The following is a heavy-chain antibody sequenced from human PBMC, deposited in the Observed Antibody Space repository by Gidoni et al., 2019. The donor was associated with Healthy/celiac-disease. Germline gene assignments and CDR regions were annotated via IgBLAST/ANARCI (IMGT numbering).Heavy chain of an antibody. V-gene: IGHV1-69*01. CDR3: ARAPPRIPGGEYFQH. CDR1: VGTFSSYA. D-gene: IGHD6-13*01. CDR2: IIPIFGTA. J-gene: IGHJ1*01. Sequence: QEQLVQSGAEVKKPGSSVKVSCNASVGTFSSYAISWVRQAPGQGLEWMGGIIPIFGTANYAQKFQGRVTITADESTSTAYMELSSLRSEDTAVYYCARAPPRIPGGEYFQHWGQGTLVTVSS.